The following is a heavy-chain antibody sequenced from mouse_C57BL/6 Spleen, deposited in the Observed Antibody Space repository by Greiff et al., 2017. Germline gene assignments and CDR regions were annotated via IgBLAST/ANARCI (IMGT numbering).Heavy chain of an antibody. CDR1: GYSITSGYY. Sequence: EVQLQESGPGLVKPSQSLSLTCSVTGYSITSGYYWNWIRQFPGNKLEWMGYISYDGSTNYNPSLKNRISITRDTSKNQFFLKLNSVTTEDTATYYCAGGVKGYPDYWGQGTTLTVSS. CDR2: ISYDGST. J-gene: IGHJ2*01. D-gene: IGHD2-2*01. V-gene: IGHV3-6*01. CDR3: AGGVKGYPDY.